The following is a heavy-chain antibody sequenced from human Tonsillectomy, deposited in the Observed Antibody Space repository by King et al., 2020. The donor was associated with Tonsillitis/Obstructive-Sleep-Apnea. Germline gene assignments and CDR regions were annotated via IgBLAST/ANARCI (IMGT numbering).Heavy chain of an antibody. CDR1: GFTFISYW. CDR2: INSDGSST. Sequence: EVQLVESGGGLFQPGGSLKLSCAASGFTFISYWMHWVRQAPGKGLVWVSRINSDGSSTSYADSVKGQFTISRDNAKNTLYLQMNSLRAEETAVYYCARDLGLLGDNWFDPWGQGTLVTVSS. D-gene: IGHD3-22*01. J-gene: IGHJ5*02. V-gene: IGHV3-74*01. CDR3: ARDLGLLGDNWFDP.